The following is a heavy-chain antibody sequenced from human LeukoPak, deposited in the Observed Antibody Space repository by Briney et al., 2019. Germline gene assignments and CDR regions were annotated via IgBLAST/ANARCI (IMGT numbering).Heavy chain of an antibody. V-gene: IGHV3-33*01. D-gene: IGHD3-3*01. CDR1: GFTFSSYG. CDR3: ARDSPRRFWSGPQNWFDP. Sequence: GRSLRLSCAASGFTFSSYGMHWVRQAPGKGLEWVAVIWYDGSNKYYADSVKGRFTISRDNSKNTPYLQMNSLRAEDTAVYYCARDSPRRFWSGPQNWFDPWGQGTLVTVSS. J-gene: IGHJ5*02. CDR2: IWYDGSNK.